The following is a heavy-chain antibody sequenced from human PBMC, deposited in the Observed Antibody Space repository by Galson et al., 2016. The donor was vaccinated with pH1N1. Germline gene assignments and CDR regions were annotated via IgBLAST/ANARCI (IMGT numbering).Heavy chain of an antibody. Sequence: SLRLSCAASGFAFDDFAMHWVRHVPGKGLEWVSGISWNSNSIGYADSVKGRFTISRDSAKKSLFLQMNSLRVEDTAVYYCAKGAGRYYFGSGSFNYWGQGTQVTVSS. J-gene: IGHJ4*02. V-gene: IGHV3-9*01. CDR3: AKGAGRYYFGSGSFNY. D-gene: IGHD3-10*01. CDR2: ISWNSNSI. CDR1: GFAFDDFA.